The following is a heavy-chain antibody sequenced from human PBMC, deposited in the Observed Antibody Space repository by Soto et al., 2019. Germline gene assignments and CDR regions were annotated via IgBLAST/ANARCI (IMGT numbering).Heavy chain of an antibody. J-gene: IGHJ5*02. CDR3: ARTPGGYNWNYSWIDP. CDR2: INHSGST. CDR1: GGSFSGYY. Sequence: SETLSLTCAVYGGSFSGYYWSWIRQPPGKGLEWIGEINHSGSTNYNPSLKSRVTISVDTSKNQFSLKLSSVTAADTAVYYCARTPGGYNWNYSWIDPWGQGTLVTVSS. V-gene: IGHV4-34*01. D-gene: IGHD1-7*01.